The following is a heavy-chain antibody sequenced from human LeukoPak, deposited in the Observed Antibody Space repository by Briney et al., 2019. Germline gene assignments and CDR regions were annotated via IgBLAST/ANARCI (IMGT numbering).Heavy chain of an antibody. V-gene: IGHV3-30-3*01. CDR2: ISYDGSNK. CDR1: GFTFSSYA. J-gene: IGHJ6*02. Sequence: PGRSLRLSCAASGFTFSSYAMHWVRQAPGKGLEWVAVISYDGSNKYYADSVKGRFTISRDNSKNTLYPQMNSLRAEDTAAYYCARDIHYYYYGMDVWGQGTTVTVSS. CDR3: ARDIHYYYYGMDV.